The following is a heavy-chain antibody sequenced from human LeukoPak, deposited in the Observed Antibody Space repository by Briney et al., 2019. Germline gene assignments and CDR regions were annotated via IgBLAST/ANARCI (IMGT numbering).Heavy chain of an antibody. CDR3: ARDSGSYALDY. D-gene: IGHD1-26*01. J-gene: IGHJ4*02. CDR2: IYYSGST. V-gene: IGHV4-59*01. CDR1: GGSISSYY. Sequence: SETLSLTCTVSGGSISSYYWSWIRQPPGKGLEWIGYIYYSGSTNYNPSLKSRVTISVATSKNQFSLKLSSVTAADTAVYYCARDSGSYALDYWGQGTLVTVSS.